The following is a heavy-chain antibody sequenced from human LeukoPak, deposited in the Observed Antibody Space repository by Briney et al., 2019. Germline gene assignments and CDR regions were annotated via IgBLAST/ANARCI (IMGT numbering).Heavy chain of an antibody. V-gene: IGHV3-30-3*01. D-gene: IGHD2-15*01. Sequence: GVSLRLSCAASGFTFSSYTMHWVRQAPGKGLEWVAVISYDGSNKYYADSVKGRFTVSRDNSKNTLYLQMNSLRAEDTAVYYCAKAVVVREYFDYWGQGTLVTVSS. CDR1: GFTFSSYT. CDR2: ISYDGSNK. CDR3: AKAVVVREYFDY. J-gene: IGHJ4*02.